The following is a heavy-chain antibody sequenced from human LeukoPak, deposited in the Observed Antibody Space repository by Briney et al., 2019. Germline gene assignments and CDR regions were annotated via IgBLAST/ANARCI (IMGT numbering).Heavy chain of an antibody. D-gene: IGHD2-2*01. CDR3: AKYRPAAPRTPFDY. CDR1: GLTFSTYA. J-gene: IGHJ4*02. V-gene: IGHV3-23*01. CDR2: ISVGGSGT. Sequence: PGGSLRLSCAAFGLTFSTYAMSWVRQAPGKGLEWVSTISVGGSGTYYADSVKGRFTISRDNSKDTLFLQMNSLRAEDTAVYYCAKYRPAAPRTPFDYWGQGTLVTVSS.